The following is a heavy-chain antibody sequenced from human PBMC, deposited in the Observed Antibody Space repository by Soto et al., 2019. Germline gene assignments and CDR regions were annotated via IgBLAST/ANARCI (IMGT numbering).Heavy chain of an antibody. J-gene: IGHJ2*01. CDR3: ARGNHRWLQVWYFEL. CDR1: GGTFSSYT. CDR2: IIPIFGTA. V-gene: IGHV1-69*12. D-gene: IGHD5-12*01. Sequence: QVQLVQSGAEVKKPGSSVTVSCKASGGTFSSYTISWVRQAPGQGLEWMGGIIPIFGTANYAQKFQGRVTITADESTSTAYMELSSLRSEDTAVYYCARGNHRWLQVWYFELWGRGTLGPVSS.